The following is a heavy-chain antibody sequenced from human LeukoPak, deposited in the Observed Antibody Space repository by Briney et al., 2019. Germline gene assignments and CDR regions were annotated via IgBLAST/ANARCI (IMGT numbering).Heavy chain of an antibody. V-gene: IGHV4-39*01. CDR3: ARHETGDYVLFDY. Sequence: SETLSLTCSVPGGSISSSTYSWGWIRQPPGKGLEWIASTSYSGSTYYNPSLKSRVTISVDTSKNHFSLKLNSVTAADTAVYYCARHETGDYVLFDYWGQGTLVTVSA. CDR2: TSYSGST. J-gene: IGHJ4*02. CDR1: GGSISSSTYS. D-gene: IGHD4-17*01.